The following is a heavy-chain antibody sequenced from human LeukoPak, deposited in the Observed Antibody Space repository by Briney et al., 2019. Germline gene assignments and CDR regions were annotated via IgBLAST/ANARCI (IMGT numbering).Heavy chain of an antibody. Sequence: PGGSLRLSCAASGFTFDDYAMHWVRQAPGKGLEWVSGISWNSGSIGYADSVKGRLTISRDNSKNTLYLQMNSLRAEDTAVYYCAKKYSTGLDPWGQGTLVTVSS. CDR1: GFTFDDYA. CDR3: AKKYSTGLDP. D-gene: IGHD1-26*01. V-gene: IGHV3-9*01. CDR2: ISWNSGSI. J-gene: IGHJ5*02.